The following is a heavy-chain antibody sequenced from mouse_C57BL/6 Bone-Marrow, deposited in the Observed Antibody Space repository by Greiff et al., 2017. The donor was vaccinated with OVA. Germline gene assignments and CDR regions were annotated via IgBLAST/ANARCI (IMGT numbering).Heavy chain of an antibody. D-gene: IGHD1-1*01. J-gene: IGHJ4*01. CDR3: AREGNYYGSSPYAMDY. CDR2: IGPGSGST. V-gene: IGHV1-77*01. CDR1: GYTFTDYY. Sequence: QVQLQQSGAELVKPGASVKISCKASGYTFTDYYINWVKQRPGQGLEWIGKIGPGSGSTYYNEKFKGKATLTADKSSSTAYMQLSSLTSEDSAVYFCAREGNYYGSSPYAMDYWGQGTSVTVSS.